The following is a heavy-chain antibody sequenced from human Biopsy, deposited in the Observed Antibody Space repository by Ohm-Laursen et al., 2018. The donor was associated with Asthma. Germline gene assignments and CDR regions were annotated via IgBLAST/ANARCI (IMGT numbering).Heavy chain of an antibody. Sequence: SLRLSCAASGFTFGDYWMSWVRQVPGKGLEWVANIKHDGSEKNRVDSLKGRFTISGDNAKNSLYLQMNSLRAEDTAVYYCARTFHFWSPYHAEHYQLWGQGTLVTVSS. CDR2: IKHDGSEK. J-gene: IGHJ1*01. CDR3: ARTFHFWSPYHAEHYQL. V-gene: IGHV3-7*01. D-gene: IGHD3-3*02. CDR1: GFTFGDYW.